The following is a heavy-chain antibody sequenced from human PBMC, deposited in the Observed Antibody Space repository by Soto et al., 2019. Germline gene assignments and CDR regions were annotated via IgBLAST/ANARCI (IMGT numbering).Heavy chain of an antibody. CDR3: AAIVVVPKRTLDY. V-gene: IGHV1-69*06. J-gene: IGHJ4*02. CDR2: IIPIFGTA. Sequence: SVKVSCKASGGTFSSYAISWVRQAPGQGLEWMGGIIPIFGTANYAQKFQGRVTITADKSTSTAYMELSSLRSEATAVYYCAAIVVVPKRTLDYWGQGTRVTVSS. CDR1: GGTFSSYA. D-gene: IGHD3-22*01.